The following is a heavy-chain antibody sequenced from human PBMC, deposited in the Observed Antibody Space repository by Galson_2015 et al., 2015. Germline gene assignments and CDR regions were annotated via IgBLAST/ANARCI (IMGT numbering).Heavy chain of an antibody. D-gene: IGHD4-17*01. CDR3: ARALGAEYGDFFDY. CDR1: GFTFSSYA. Sequence: SLRLSCAASGFTFSSYAMHWVRQAPGKGLEWVAVISYDGSNKYYADSVKGRFTISRDNSKNTLYLQMNSLRAEDTAVYYCARALGAEYGDFFDYWGQGTLVTVSS. CDR2: ISYDGSNK. V-gene: IGHV3-30-3*01. J-gene: IGHJ4*02.